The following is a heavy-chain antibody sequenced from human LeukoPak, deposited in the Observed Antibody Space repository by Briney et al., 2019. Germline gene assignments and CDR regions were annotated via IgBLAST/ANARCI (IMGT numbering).Heavy chain of an antibody. CDR3: AKDMRAMVRGVPDY. J-gene: IGHJ4*02. CDR1: GFTFDDYA. Sequence: GGSLRLSCAASGFTFDDYAMHWVRQAPGKGLEWVSGISWNSGSIGYADSAKGRFTISRDNAKNSLYLQMNSLRAEDTALYYCAKDMRAMVRGVPDYWGQGTLVTVSS. V-gene: IGHV3-9*01. D-gene: IGHD3-10*01. CDR2: ISWNSGSI.